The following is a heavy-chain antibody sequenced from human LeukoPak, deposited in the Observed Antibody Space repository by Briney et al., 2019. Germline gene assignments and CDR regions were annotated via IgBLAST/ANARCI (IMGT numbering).Heavy chain of an antibody. V-gene: IGHV4-34*01. CDR1: GGSFSGYY. CDR3: ASLGATSSYYYYYMDV. D-gene: IGHD1-26*01. Sequence: SETLSLTCAVYGGSFSGYYWSWIRQPPGKGLEWIGEINHSGSTNYNPSLKSRVTISVDTSKNQFSLKLSSVTAGDTAVYYCASLGATSSYYYYYMDVWGKGTTVTVSS. J-gene: IGHJ6*03. CDR2: INHSGST.